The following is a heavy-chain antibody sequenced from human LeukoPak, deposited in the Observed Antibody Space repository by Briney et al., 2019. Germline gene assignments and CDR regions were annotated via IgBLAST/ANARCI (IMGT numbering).Heavy chain of an antibody. J-gene: IGHJ5*02. CDR3: ARDANNWFDP. D-gene: IGHD2-15*01. CDR2: IYYTGST. CDR1: GGSISSSSYY. V-gene: IGHV4-61*01. Sequence: PSETLSLTCTVSGGSISSSSYYWSWIRQPPGKGLEWIGFIYYTGSTNYNPSLKSRVTISVDTSKNQFSLKLSSVTAADTAVYYCARDANNWFDPWGQGTLVTVSS.